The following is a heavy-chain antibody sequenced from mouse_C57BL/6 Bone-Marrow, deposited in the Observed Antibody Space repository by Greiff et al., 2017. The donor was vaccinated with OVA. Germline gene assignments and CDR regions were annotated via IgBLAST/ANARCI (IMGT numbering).Heavy chain of an antibody. CDR3: ARCLYDGYCDWYFDV. D-gene: IGHD2-3*01. J-gene: IGHJ1*03. V-gene: IGHV1-66*01. CDR2: IYPGSGNT. CDR1: GYSFTSYY. Sequence: QVQLQQSGPELVKPGASVKISCKASGYSFTSYYIHWVKQRPGQGLEWIGWIYPGSGNTKYNEKFKGKATLTADTSSSTAYMQLSSLTSEDSAVYYCARCLYDGYCDWYFDVWGTGTTVTVSS.